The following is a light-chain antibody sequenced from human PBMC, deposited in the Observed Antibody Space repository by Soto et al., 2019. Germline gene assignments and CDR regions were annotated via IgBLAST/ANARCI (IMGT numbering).Light chain of an antibody. J-gene: IGLJ1*01. Sequence: QSALTQPASVSDSPGQSITISCTGTSSDVGGSNFVSWYQQHPGKPPKLIIYDVANRPSGVSNRFSGSKSGSTASLIISRLQTEDEADYYCNSYTTLSNRVFGTGTKVTVL. CDR3: NSYTTLSNRV. CDR1: SSDVGGSNF. V-gene: IGLV2-14*03. CDR2: DVA.